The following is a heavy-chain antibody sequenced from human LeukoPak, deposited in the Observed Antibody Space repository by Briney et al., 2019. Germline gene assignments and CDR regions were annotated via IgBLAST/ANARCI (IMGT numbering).Heavy chain of an antibody. CDR2: IIPIFGTA. J-gene: IGHJ2*01. CDR3: ARVSTTVTTWYFDL. D-gene: IGHD4-17*01. Sequence: GASVKVSCKASGGTFSSYAISWVRQAPGQGLEWMGGIIPIFGTANYAQKFQGRVTITADESTSTAYMELSSLRSEDTTVYYCARVSTTVTTWYFDLWGRGTLVTVSS. CDR1: GGTFSSYA. V-gene: IGHV1-69*13.